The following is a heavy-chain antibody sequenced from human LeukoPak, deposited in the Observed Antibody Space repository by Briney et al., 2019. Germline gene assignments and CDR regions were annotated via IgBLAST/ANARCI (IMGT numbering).Heavy chain of an antibody. CDR3: AKGSTVFGVVIRTYLDY. Sequence: GGSLRLSCAASGFTFSIYSMNWVRQAPGKGLEWVSYISSSSSTIYYADSVKGRFTISRDNAKNSLYLQMNSLRAEDTAVYYCAKGSTVFGVVIRTYLDYWGLGTLVTVSS. J-gene: IGHJ4*02. CDR2: ISSSSSTI. CDR1: GFTFSIYS. D-gene: IGHD3-3*01. V-gene: IGHV3-48*04.